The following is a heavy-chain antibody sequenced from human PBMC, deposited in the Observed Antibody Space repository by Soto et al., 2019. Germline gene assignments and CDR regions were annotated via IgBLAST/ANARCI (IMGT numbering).Heavy chain of an antibody. J-gene: IGHJ4*02. D-gene: IGHD1-20*01. Sequence: GGALRLSCATSGFTFSGYSMHWFRQAPGKGLEWVAVTSSDGGTKFYADSVKGRFTISRDNSKNTLYLQMNSLRAEDTAVYYCAKDRTPYNWKEFDYWGQGTLVTVSS. V-gene: IGHV3-30-3*01. CDR2: TSSDGGTK. CDR3: AKDRTPYNWKEFDY. CDR1: GFTFSGYS.